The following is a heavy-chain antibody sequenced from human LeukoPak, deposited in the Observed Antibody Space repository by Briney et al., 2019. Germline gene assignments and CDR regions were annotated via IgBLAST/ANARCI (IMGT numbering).Heavy chain of an antibody. CDR2: IYYSGST. V-gene: IGHV4-39*01. Sequence: SETLSLTCSVSGGSIISSSYFWGWIRQPPGKGLEWIGSIYYSGSTYYNPSLKSRVTISVYTSKNQFSLKLTSVTAADTAVYYCARPLKYRSSSTCYSAFDIWGQGTMVTVSS. D-gene: IGHD2-2*01. CDR1: GGSIISSSYF. CDR3: ARPLKYRSSSTCYSAFDI. J-gene: IGHJ3*02.